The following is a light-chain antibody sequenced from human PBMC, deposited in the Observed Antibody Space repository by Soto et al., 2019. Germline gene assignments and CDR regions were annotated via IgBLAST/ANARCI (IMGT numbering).Light chain of an antibody. J-gene: IGKJ2*01. CDR2: KAS. V-gene: IGKV1-5*03. CDR3: QQYNSYSFT. CDR1: QSISSW. Sequence: DIQMTQSPSTLSASVGDRVTITCRASQSISSWLAWYQQKPGKAPKLLIYKASSLESGAPSRFSGSGSGTEFTLTISSLRPDDFATYYCQQYNSYSFTFGQGTKLEIK.